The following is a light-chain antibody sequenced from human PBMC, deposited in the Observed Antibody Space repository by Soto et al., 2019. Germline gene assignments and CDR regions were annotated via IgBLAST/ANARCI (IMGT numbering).Light chain of an antibody. CDR2: WAS. CDR3: QQYFDVPFT. V-gene: IGKV4-1*01. CDR1: RSVLYKSNNKNH. J-gene: IGKJ4*01. Sequence: DIVMRQSPASLAVSLGERATMNCKCSRSVLYKSNNKNHLAWYQQKPGQPPQLIIYWASTRESGVPERFSGSGSGTDFTLTISSLEAEDVAFYWCQQYFDVPFTFGGGTKVDIK.